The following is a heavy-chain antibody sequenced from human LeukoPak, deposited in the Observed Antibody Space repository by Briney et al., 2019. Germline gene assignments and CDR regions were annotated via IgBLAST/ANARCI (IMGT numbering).Heavy chain of an antibody. J-gene: IGHJ4*02. CDR1: GGSISSGGYY. V-gene: IGHV4-31*03. Sequence: SETLSLTCTVSGGSISSGGYYWSWIRQHPGKGLEWIGYIYYSGSTYYNPSLKSRVTISVDTSKNQFSLKLSSVTAADTAVYYCARVESGETIFGVEGVDYRGQGTLVTVSS. CDR2: IYYSGST. D-gene: IGHD3-3*01. CDR3: ARVESGETIFGVEGVDY.